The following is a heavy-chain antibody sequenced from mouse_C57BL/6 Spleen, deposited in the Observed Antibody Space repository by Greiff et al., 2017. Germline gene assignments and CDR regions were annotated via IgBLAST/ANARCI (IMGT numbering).Heavy chain of an antibody. CDR2: INYDGSST. J-gene: IGHJ2*01. D-gene: IGHD1-1*01. Sequence: EVQLQQSEGGLVQPGSSMKLSCTASGFTFSDYYMAWVRQVPEKGLEWVANINYDGSSTSYLDSLKSRFIISRDNAKNILYLQMSSLKSEDTATYYCARGFGYSSTLDYWGQGTTLTVSS. CDR3: ARGFGYSSTLDY. V-gene: IGHV5-16*01. CDR1: GFTFSDYY.